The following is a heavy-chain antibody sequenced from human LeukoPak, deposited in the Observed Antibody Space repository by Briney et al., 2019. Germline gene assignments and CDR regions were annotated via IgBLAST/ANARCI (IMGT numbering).Heavy chain of an antibody. D-gene: IGHD2-15*01. CDR3: VRALGYCSSGSCYYYDY. V-gene: IGHV5-51*01. CDR2: IYPGDSET. Sequence: GESLKISCKGSGYRFSSYWIGWVRQMPGKGLEWMGVIYPGDSETRYSPSFQGQVTISADKSISTAYLQWSSLKASDTAMYYCVRALGYCSSGSCYYYDYWGQGTLVTVSS. J-gene: IGHJ4*02. CDR1: GYRFSSYW.